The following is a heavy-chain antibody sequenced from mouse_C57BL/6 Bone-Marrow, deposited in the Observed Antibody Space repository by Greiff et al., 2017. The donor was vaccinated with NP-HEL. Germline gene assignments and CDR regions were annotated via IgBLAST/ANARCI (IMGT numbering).Heavy chain of an antibody. V-gene: IGHV3-6*01. CDR2: ISYDGSN. CDR1: GYSITSGYY. CDR3: ARSIYYDYPDY. Sequence: EVQLQESGPGLVKPSQSLSLTCSVTGYSITSGYYWNWIRQFPGNKLEWMGYISYDGSNNYNPSLKNRISITRDTSKNQFFLKLNSVTTEDTATYYCARSIYYDYPDYWGQGTTLTVSS. D-gene: IGHD2-4*01. J-gene: IGHJ2*01.